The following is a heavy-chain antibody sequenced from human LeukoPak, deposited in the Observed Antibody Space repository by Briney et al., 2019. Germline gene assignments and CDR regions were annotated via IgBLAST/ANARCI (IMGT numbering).Heavy chain of an antibody. CDR3: AGRITIFGASPGYAFDI. J-gene: IGHJ3*02. CDR1: GGTFSSYA. V-gene: IGHV1-69*13. CDR2: IIPILGAA. Sequence: ASVKVSCKASGGTFSSYAISWVRQAPGQGLEWLGGIIPILGAANYAQKFQGRLTITADESANTAYMELSSLRSEDTAVYYCAGRITIFGASPGYAFDIWGQGTMVTVSS. D-gene: IGHD3-3*01.